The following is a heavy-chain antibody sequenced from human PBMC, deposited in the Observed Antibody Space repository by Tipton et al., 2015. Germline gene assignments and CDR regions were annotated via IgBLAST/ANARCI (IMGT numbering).Heavy chain of an antibody. CDR1: GFTFSHAW. Sequence: SLRLSCAASGFTFSHAWMNWVRQAPGKGLEWVANIQQDGSEKYYVDSVKGRFTISRDNAKNSLYLQMNSLRAEDTAVYYCARGADFFDHWGQGTLVTVSS. J-gene: IGHJ4*02. CDR2: IQQDGSEK. V-gene: IGHV3-7*01. CDR3: ARGADFFDH.